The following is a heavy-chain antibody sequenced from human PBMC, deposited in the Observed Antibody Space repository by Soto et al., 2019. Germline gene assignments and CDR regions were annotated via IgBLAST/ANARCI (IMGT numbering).Heavy chain of an antibody. Sequence: EVQLVVSGGGLVQPGGSLRLSCAASGFTVSSNYMSWVRQAPGKGLEWVSVIYSGGSTYYADSVKGRFTISRDNSKNTLYLQMNSLRAEDTAVYYCARVPYGAYYYYYMDVWGKGTTVTVSS. CDR3: ARVPYGAYYYYYMDV. CDR1: GFTVSSNY. V-gene: IGHV3-66*01. D-gene: IGHD4-17*01. J-gene: IGHJ6*03. CDR2: IYSGGST.